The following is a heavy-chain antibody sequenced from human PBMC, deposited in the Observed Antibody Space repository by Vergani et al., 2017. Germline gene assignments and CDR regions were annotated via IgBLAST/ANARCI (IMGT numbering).Heavy chain of an antibody. D-gene: IGHD3-3*01. J-gene: IGHJ4*02. V-gene: IGHV1-46*01. CDR3: ARAPGRFLEWYR. CDR2: INPSGGST. Sequence: QVQLVQSGAEVKKPGASVKVSCKASGYIFTSYYMHWVRQAPGQGLEWMGIINPSGGSTSYAQKFQGRVNMTRDTDTSTVYMELSSLRSEDTAVYYCARAPGRFLEWYRWGQGTLVTVSS. CDR1: GYIFTSYY.